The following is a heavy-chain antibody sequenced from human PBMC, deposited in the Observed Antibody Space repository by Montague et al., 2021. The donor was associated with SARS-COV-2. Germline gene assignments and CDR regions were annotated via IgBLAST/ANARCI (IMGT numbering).Heavy chain of an antibody. V-gene: IGHV4-38-2*02. J-gene: IGHJ6*04. CDR3: ARGGNFWSDDYYYYPMDV. CDR1: GFSISSGYY. D-gene: IGHD3-3*01. Sequence: SETLSLTCHVSGFSISSGYYWGWIRQSPGKGLEWIGSMFHSGSSYYNVSLKSRVTISVDTSNNDFSLKLSSVTAADTAVYYCARGGNFWSDDYYYYPMDVWVEGTTVTVSS. CDR2: MFHSGSS.